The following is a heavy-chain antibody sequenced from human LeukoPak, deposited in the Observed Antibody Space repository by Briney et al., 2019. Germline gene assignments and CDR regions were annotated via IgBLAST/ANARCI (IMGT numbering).Heavy chain of an antibody. J-gene: IGHJ4*02. D-gene: IGHD3-10*01. CDR1: GGSFSGYY. CDR3: ARDPNYYGSGSR. Sequence: PSETLSLTCAVYGGSFSGYYWSWIRQPPGKGLEWIGEINHSGSTNYNPSLKSRVTISVDTSKNQFSLKLSSVTAADTAVYYCARDPNYYGSGSRWGQGTLVTVSS. CDR2: INHSGST. V-gene: IGHV4-34*01.